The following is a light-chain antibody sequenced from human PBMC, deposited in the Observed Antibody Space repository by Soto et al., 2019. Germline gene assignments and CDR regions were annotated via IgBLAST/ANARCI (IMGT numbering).Light chain of an antibody. CDR1: QSVSSY. Sequence: EIVLTQSPATLSLSPGERATLSCRASQSVSSYLAWYQQKPGQAPRLLIYDASNRATGIPARFSGSGSGTDFTLTIGSLEPEDFAVYYCQQRSNWPPRTFGQGTKLEIK. J-gene: IGKJ2*01. V-gene: IGKV3-11*01. CDR2: DAS. CDR3: QQRSNWPPRT.